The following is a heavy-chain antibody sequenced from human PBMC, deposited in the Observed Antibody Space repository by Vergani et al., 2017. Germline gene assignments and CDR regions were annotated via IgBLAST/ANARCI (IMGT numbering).Heavy chain of an antibody. Sequence: EVQLVESGGGLVQPGGSLRLSCAASGFTFDDYGMSWVRQAPGKGLEWVSGINWNGGSTGYADSVKGRFTISRDNAKNSLYLQMNSLRAEDTALYHCARDSSRYSSSWYREYDYWGQGTLVTVSS. V-gene: IGHV3-20*01. J-gene: IGHJ4*02. CDR3: ARDSSRYSSSWYREYDY. CDR1: GFTFDDYG. CDR2: INWNGGST. D-gene: IGHD6-13*01.